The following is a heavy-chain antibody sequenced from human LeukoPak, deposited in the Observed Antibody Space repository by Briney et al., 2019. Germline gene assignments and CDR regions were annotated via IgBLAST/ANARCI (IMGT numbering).Heavy chain of an antibody. CDR2: TSYSGST. J-gene: IGHJ2*01. D-gene: IGHD3-9*01. Sequence: SETLSLTCTVSGGSISSYYWSWIRQPPGRGLEWSGYTSYSGSTDYNTSLRSRVTLSVDTSKNQLSLKLSSVTAADTAVYYCGRRTSYDTLTGYTYWYCDLWGRGTLVTVSS. CDR1: GGSISSYY. V-gene: IGHV4-59*01. CDR3: GRRTSYDTLTGYTYWYCDL.